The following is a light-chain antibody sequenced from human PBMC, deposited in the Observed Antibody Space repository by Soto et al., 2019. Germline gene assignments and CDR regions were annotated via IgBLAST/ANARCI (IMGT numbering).Light chain of an antibody. CDR1: QGIRND. Sequence: AIQMTQSPSSLYASVGDSVTITCRASQGIRNDLGWYQQKPGKAPKLLIYAAYSLQIGVTSRFSGSGSGTDFTLTISSLQPEDFATYYCLQDYNYPRTVGQVTKVEIK. CDR3: LQDYNYPRT. V-gene: IGKV1-6*01. J-gene: IGKJ1*01. CDR2: AAY.